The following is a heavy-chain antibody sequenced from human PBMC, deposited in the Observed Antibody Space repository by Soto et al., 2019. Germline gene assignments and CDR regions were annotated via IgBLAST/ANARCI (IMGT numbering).Heavy chain of an antibody. Sequence: KQSQTLSLTCAISGDSVSSNSAAWNWIRQSPSRGLEWLGRTYYRSKWYNDYAVSVKSRITINPDTSKNQFSLQLNSVTPEDTAVYYCARDEGPSSSFRSFYYMDVWGKGTTVTVSS. CDR3: ARDEGPSSSFRSFYYMDV. V-gene: IGHV6-1*01. CDR1: GDSVSSNSAA. J-gene: IGHJ6*03. D-gene: IGHD6-13*01. CDR2: TYYRSKWYN.